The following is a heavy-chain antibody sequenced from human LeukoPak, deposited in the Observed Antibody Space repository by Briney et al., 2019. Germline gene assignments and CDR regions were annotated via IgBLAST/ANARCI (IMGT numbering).Heavy chain of an antibody. V-gene: IGHV3-7*02. CDR2: INQGGSVK. J-gene: IGHJ4*02. CDR3: ARVGYSGWNLEY. Sequence: GGSLKLSCAASGFPFRSYWMSWVGQAPGKGLEWVANINQGGSVKYYVDSVKGRFTISRDDAQNSLYVQMNSLRDEDTAVYYCARVGYSGWNLEYWGQGTLVTVSS. D-gene: IGHD5-12*01. CDR1: GFPFRSYW.